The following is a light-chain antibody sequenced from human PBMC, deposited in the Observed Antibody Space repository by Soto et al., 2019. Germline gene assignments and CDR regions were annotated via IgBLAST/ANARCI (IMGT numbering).Light chain of an antibody. CDR1: QNIRSR. J-gene: IGKJ2*01. CDR3: QQYETYFRYT. Sequence: DIQMTQSPSTLSASVGDKVTVTCRASQNIRSRLAWYQQKPGKAPNLLISDAYNLESGVPSRFSGSGSGTEFTLTIGSLQPDDFATYYCQQYETYFRYTFGQGTKLDIK. V-gene: IGKV1-5*01. CDR2: DAY.